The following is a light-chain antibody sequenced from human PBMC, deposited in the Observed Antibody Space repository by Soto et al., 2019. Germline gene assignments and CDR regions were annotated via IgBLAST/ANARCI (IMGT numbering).Light chain of an antibody. J-gene: IGKJ1*01. CDR3: QQYDIWPPT. CDR2: GAS. V-gene: IGKV3-15*01. CDR1: QSVSSN. Sequence: IVMKQSPAILSVYPEERATLSCRASQSVSSNLAWFQQKPGQTPRLLFNGASTRATGIPARFTGSGSGTEFILTISSLQSEDFAVYYCQQYDIWPPTFGQGTKVDIK.